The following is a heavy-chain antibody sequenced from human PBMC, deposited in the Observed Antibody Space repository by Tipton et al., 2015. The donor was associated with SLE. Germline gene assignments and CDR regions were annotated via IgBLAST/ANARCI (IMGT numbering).Heavy chain of an antibody. J-gene: IGHJ5*02. V-gene: IGHV4-39*07. CDR2: IYYSGST. D-gene: IGHD4-23*01. CDR1: GGSISSSPYY. CDR3: ARGGTGDGRNPFDP. Sequence: LRLSCAVSGGSISSSPYYWGWIRQPPGKGLEWIASIYYSGSTYYNPSLKSRVTISVDTSKNQFSLNLRSVTAADTAVYYCARGGTGDGRNPFDPWGQGTLVTVSS.